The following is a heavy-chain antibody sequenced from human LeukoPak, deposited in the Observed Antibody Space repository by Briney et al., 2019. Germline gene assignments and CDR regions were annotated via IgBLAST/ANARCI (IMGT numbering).Heavy chain of an antibody. CDR3: AGTSWRSHNWFDP. CDR2: IYYSGST. J-gene: IGHJ5*02. V-gene: IGHV4-59*01. D-gene: IGHD3/OR15-3a*01. CDR1: GGSISSYY. Sequence: SETLSLTCTVSGGSISSYYWSWIRQPPGKGLEWIGYIYYSGSTNYNPSLKSRVTISVDTSKNQFSLKLSSVTAADTAVYYCAGTSWRSHNWFDPWGQGTLVTVSS.